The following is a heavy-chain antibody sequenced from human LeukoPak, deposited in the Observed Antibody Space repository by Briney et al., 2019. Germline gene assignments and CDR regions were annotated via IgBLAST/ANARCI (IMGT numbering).Heavy chain of an antibody. D-gene: IGHD2-15*01. J-gene: IGHJ5*02. CDR2: IYYSGST. CDR3: ARRVGDCSGGSCNFDP. Sequence: SETLSLTCTVSGGSISSYYWSWIRQPPGKGLEWIGYIYYSGSTNYNPSLKSRVTISVDTSKNQFSLKLSSVTAADTAVYYCARRVGDCSGGSCNFDPRGQGTLVTVSS. V-gene: IGHV4-59*08. CDR1: GGSISSYY.